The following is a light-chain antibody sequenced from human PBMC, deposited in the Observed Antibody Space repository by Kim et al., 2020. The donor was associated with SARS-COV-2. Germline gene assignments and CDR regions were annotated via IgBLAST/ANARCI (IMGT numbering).Light chain of an antibody. CDR3: AAWDDSLSGPV. Sequence: ELTQPPSASGTPGQRVTISCSGSSSNIGSNYVYWYQQLPGTAPKLLIYRNNQRPSGVPDRFSGSKSGTSASLAISGLRSEDEADYYCAAWDDSLSGPVFGGGTQLAVL. V-gene: IGLV1-47*01. CDR2: RNN. J-gene: IGLJ3*02. CDR1: SSNIGSNY.